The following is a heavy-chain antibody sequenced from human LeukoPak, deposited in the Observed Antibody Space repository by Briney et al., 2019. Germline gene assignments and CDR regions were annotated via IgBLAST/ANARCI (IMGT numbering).Heavy chain of an antibody. D-gene: IGHD6-19*01. CDR1: EGTFNNYA. CDR3: ARDVFLGAVAGRRADY. CDR2: FIPIFGTA. J-gene: IGHJ4*02. V-gene: IGHV1-69*06. Sequence: GASVKVSCKTPEGTFNNYAITWVRQAPGQGLEWMGVFIPIFGTANYAQKFQGRGTITADKSTRTAFLELSSLTSDDTAIYYCARDVFLGAVAGRRADYWGQGTLVTVSS.